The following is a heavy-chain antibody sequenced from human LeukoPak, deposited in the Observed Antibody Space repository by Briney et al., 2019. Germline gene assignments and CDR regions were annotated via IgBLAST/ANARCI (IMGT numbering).Heavy chain of an antibody. J-gene: IGHJ4*02. V-gene: IGHV1-69*04. Sequence: SVKVSCKASGGTFSSYAISWVRQAPGQGLEWMGRIIPILGIANYAQKFQGRVTITADKSTSTAYMELSSLRSEDTAVYYCARDHSIQLWLPYYFDYWGQGTLVTVSS. CDR2: IIPILGIA. CDR1: GGTFSSYA. CDR3: ARDHSIQLWLPYYFDY. D-gene: IGHD5-18*01.